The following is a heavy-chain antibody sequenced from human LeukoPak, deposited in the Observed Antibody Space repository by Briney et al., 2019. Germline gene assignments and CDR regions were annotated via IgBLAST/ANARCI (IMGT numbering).Heavy chain of an antibody. CDR1: GGSISSSDYH. V-gene: IGHV4-39*01. Sequence: PSETLSLTCTVSGGSISSSDYHWAWIRQPPGRSLEWIGSIYYSGNTHYNPSLKSRVTISVDTSKNQFSLKLSSVTAADTAVYYCARQGLIVMAGEGDFDYWGQGTLVTVSS. CDR3: ARQGLIVMAGEGDFDY. D-gene: IGHD5-24*01. CDR2: IYYSGNT. J-gene: IGHJ4*02.